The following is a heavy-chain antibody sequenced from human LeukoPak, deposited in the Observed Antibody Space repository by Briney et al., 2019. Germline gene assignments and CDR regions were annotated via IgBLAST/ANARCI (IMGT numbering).Heavy chain of an antibody. D-gene: IGHD4-17*01. V-gene: IGHV3-15*01. J-gene: IGHJ4*02. CDR3: TTSPAYGDQDY. Sequence: GGSLRLSCAASGFTFSNAWMSWVRPAPGKGLEWVGRIKSKTGGGTTDYAAPVKGRFTISRDDSKNTLYLQMNSLKTEDTAVYYCTTSPAYGDQDYWGLGTLVTVSS. CDR2: IKSKTGGGTT. CDR1: GFTFSNAW.